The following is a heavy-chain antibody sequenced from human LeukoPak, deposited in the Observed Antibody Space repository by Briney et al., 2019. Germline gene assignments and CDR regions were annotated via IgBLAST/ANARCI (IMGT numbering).Heavy chain of an antibody. CDR1: GVSISSSSYY. CDR2: IYTSGST. Sequence: SETLSLTCTVSGVSISSSSYYWGWIRQPPGKGLEWIGRIYTSGSTNYNPSLKSRVTMSVDTSKNQFSLKLSSVTAADTAVYYCARELGCSGGSCYYYYYYMDVWGKGTTVTVSS. CDR3: ARELGCSGGSCYYYYYYMDV. V-gene: IGHV4-39*07. J-gene: IGHJ6*03. D-gene: IGHD2-15*01.